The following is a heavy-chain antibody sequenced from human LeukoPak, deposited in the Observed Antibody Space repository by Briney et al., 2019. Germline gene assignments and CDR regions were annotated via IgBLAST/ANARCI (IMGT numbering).Heavy chain of an antibody. Sequence: PSETLSLTCAVSGGSISSGGYSWSWVRQAPGKGLEWVCSISKSGDRIEYADSVKGRFTISRDNPKNTLYVQMNGLRVEDTAMYYCVKEVGNDEGWGQGILVIVSS. CDR2: ISKSGDRI. D-gene: IGHD1-26*01. V-gene: IGHV3-23*01. J-gene: IGHJ4*02. CDR3: VKEVGNDEG. CDR1: GGSISSGGYS.